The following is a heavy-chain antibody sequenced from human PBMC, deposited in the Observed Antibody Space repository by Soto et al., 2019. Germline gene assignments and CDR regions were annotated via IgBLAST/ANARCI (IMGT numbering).Heavy chain of an antibody. Sequence: GGSLRLSCAASGFTFSSYAMSWVRQAPGKGLEWVSAISGSGGSTYYADSVKGRFTISRDNSKNTLYLQMNSLRAEDTAVYYCAKCRSGGSCPRCYYYGMDVWGQGTTVTVSS. V-gene: IGHV3-23*01. CDR1: GFTFSSYA. D-gene: IGHD2-15*01. CDR2: ISGSGGST. CDR3: AKCRSGGSCPRCYYYGMDV. J-gene: IGHJ6*02.